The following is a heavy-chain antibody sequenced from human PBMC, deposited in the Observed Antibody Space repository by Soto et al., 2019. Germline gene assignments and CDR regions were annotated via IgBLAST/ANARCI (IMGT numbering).Heavy chain of an antibody. J-gene: IGHJ5*02. CDR3: ARDAPRTRPPLLWVGEFDQGRNWFDP. CDR1: GYTFTSYG. Sequence: QVQMVQSGAEVKKPGASVKVSCKASGYTFTSYGISWVRQAPGQGLEWLGWISAYNGNTNYAQQHQGRVTMTTDPSTRTAYLELRGLRSEDPARYYCARDAPRTRPPLLWVGEFDQGRNWFDPWSQGSLVTVAS. CDR2: ISAYNGNT. V-gene: IGHV1-18*04. D-gene: IGHD3-10*01.